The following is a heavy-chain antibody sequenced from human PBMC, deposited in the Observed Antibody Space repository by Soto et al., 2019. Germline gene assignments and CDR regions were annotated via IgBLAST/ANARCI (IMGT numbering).Heavy chain of an antibody. CDR2: IYYSGST. V-gene: IGHV4-59*01. Sequence: SETLSLTCAVSGGSISSYYWSWIRQPPGKGLEWVGYIYYSGSTNYNPSLKSRLTISVDTSKNQFSLKLSSVTAADTAVYYCARGFYRNYFDYWGQGTLVTVSS. CDR1: GGSISSYY. CDR3: ARGFYRNYFDY. J-gene: IGHJ4*02.